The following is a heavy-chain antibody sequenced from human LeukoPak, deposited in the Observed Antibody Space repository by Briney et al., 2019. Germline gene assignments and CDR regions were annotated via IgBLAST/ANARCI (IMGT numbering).Heavy chain of an antibody. V-gene: IGHV3-48*03. CDR2: ISNSGDSM. CDR1: GFTFSGYE. CDR3: ARGSGFVFDY. D-gene: IGHD1-26*01. Sequence: PGGSLRLSCVASGFTFSGYEVNWVRQAPGKGLEWVSYISNSGDSMYYADSVKGRFTISRDNVKNSLFLQMNSLRAEDTAVYYCARGSGFVFDYWGQGTLVTVSA. J-gene: IGHJ4*02.